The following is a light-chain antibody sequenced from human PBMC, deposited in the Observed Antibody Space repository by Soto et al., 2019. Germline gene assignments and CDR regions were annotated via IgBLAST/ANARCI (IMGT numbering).Light chain of an antibody. CDR3: MQRSNWPVT. CDR1: QSVNTY. CDR2: DAS. V-gene: IGKV3-11*01. J-gene: IGKJ3*01. Sequence: EIVLTQSPATLSLSPGERATLSCRASQSVNTYLAWYQQKPGQTPRLLLYDASNRAPAIPARFSGFGSGTDFTLPISSLEPEDFAVYYCMQRSNWPVTFGPGNKVDI.